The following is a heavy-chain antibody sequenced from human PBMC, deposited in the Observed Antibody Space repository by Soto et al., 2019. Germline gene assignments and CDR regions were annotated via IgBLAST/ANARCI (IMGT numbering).Heavy chain of an antibody. CDR1: GYTFTSYD. CDR2: MNPNNGNT. V-gene: IGHV1-8*01. D-gene: IGHD5-12*01. CDR3: ARDSGYESDY. Sequence: ASVKVSCKASGYTFTSYDINWVRQATGQGLEWMGWMNPNNGNTAYAQKFQGRVTMTTNTSTSTAYMELRSLRSEDTAVYYCARDSGYESDYWGQGTLVTVSS. J-gene: IGHJ4*02.